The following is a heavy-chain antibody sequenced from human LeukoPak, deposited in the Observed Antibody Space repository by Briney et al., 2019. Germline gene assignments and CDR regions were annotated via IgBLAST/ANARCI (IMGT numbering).Heavy chain of an antibody. J-gene: IGHJ5*02. CDR2: TYYRSKWYN. CDR3: ARDGRGSWYELNWFDP. D-gene: IGHD6-13*01. Sequence: SQTLSLTCAISGDSVPSNSAAWNWIRQSPSRGLEWLGRTYYRSKWYNDYAVSVKSRITINPDTSKNQFSLQLNSVTPEDTAVYYCARDGRGSWYELNWFDPWGQGTLVTVSS. V-gene: IGHV6-1*01. CDR1: GDSVPSNSAA.